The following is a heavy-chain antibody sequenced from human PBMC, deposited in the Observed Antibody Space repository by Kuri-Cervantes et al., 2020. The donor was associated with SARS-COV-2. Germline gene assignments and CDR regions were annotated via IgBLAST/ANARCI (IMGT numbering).Heavy chain of an antibody. D-gene: IGHD2-2*01. CDR2: IKSKTDGGTT. J-gene: IGHJ6*01. V-gene: IGHV3-15*01. CDR3: TTDLEYQLLNYYYGMDV. CDR1: GFTFSNAW. Sequence: GESLKISCAASGFTFSNAWMSWVRQAPGKGLEWVGRIKSKTDGGTTDYAAPVKGRFTISRDDSKNTLYLQMNSLKTEDTAVYYCTTDLEYQLLNYYYGMDVWGQGTTVTGSS.